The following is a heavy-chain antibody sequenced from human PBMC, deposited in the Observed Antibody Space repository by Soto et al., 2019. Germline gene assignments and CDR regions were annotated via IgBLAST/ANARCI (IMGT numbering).Heavy chain of an antibody. V-gene: IGHV4-61*01. D-gene: IGHD2-15*01. Sequence: SETLSLTCTVSGGSVSSGSYYWSWIRQPPGKGLEWIGYIYYSGSTNYNPSLKSRVTISVDTSKNQFSLKLSSVTAADTAVYYWARGGCSGGSCPPQRYYGMDVWGQGTTVTVS. CDR1: GGSVSSGSYY. CDR2: IYYSGST. CDR3: ARGGCSGGSCPPQRYYGMDV. J-gene: IGHJ6*02.